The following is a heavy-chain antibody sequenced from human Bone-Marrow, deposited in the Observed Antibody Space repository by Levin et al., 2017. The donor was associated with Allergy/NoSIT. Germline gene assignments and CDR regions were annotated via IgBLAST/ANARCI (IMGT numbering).Heavy chain of an antibody. CDR2: ITANGDRT. J-gene: IGHJ4*02. Sequence: LSLTCAASGFALSHYPMSWVRQAPGRGLEWVSSITANGDRTYHADSVEGRFTVSRDNPKNTVYLQMKSLRVEDTAMYFCAKFTPAASAADYWGQGTLVTVSS. CDR1: GFALSHYP. V-gene: IGHV3-23*01. CDR3: AKFTPAASAADY. D-gene: IGHD6-25*01.